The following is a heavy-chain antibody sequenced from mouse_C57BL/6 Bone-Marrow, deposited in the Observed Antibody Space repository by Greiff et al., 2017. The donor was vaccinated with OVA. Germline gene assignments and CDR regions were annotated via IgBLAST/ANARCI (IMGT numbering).Heavy chain of an antibody. CDR1: DYAFPSHD. CDR3: ARHYGYWDFDG. V-gene: IGHV5-2*01. CDR2: VNSDGGST. J-gene: IGHJ1*03. D-gene: IGHD1-1*02. Sequence: DVMLVESGGGLVQPGESLKLSCESNDYAFPSHDMSWVRKTPEKRLALVAAVNSDGGSTYYPDTMERRFIISRDNTKKTLYLQMSSLRSEDTALYYCARHYGYWDFDGWGTGTTVTVSS.